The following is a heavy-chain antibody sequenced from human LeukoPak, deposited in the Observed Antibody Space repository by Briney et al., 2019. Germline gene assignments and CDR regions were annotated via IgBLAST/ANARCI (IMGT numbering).Heavy chain of an antibody. CDR3: ARDNWNYGSSMDV. CDR1: GGSISSYY. J-gene: IGHJ6*02. Sequence: SETLSLTCTVSGGSISSYYWSWIRQPPGKGLEWIGYIYYSGSTNYNPSLESRVTISVDTSKNQFSLKLSSVTAADTAVYYCARDNWNYGSSMDVWGQGTTVTVSS. V-gene: IGHV4-59*01. CDR2: IYYSGST. D-gene: IGHD1-7*01.